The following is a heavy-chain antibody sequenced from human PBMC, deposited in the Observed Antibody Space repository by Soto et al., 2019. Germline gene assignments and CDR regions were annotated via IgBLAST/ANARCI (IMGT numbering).Heavy chain of an antibody. CDR2: IYYSGST. J-gene: IGHJ5*02. Sequence: PSETLSLTCTVSGGSISSGGYYWSWIRQHPGKGLEWIGYIYYSGSTYYNPSLKSRVTISVDTSKNQFSLKLSSVTAADTAVYYCARVEPEATPIVLMVYAQNWFDPWGQGTLVTVSS. CDR1: GGSISSGGYY. V-gene: IGHV4-31*03. D-gene: IGHD2-8*01. CDR3: ARVEPEATPIVLMVYAQNWFDP.